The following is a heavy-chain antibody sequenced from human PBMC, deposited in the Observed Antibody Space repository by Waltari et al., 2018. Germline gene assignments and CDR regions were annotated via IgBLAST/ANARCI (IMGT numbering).Heavy chain of an antibody. D-gene: IGHD2-2*01. V-gene: IGHV1-18*01. CDR3: ARGPDCSSTSCYLAGDWFDP. CDR2: ISAYNGNT. J-gene: IGHJ5*02. Sequence: QVQLVQSGAEVKKPGASVTVSCKASGYTFTSYGISWVRQAPGQGLEWMGWISAYNGNTNYAQKLQGRVTMTTDTSTSTAYMELRSLRSDDTAVYYCARGPDCSSTSCYLAGDWFDPWGQGTLVTVSS. CDR1: GYTFTSYG.